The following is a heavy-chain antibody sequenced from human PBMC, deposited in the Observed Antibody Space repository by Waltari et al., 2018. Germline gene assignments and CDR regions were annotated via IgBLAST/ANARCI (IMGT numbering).Heavy chain of an antibody. J-gene: IGHJ4*02. CDR1: GGSISSYY. CDR2: IYYSGST. CDR3: ASARPYYDFWSGPTSIDY. D-gene: IGHD3-3*01. Sequence: QVQLQESGPGLVKPSETLSLTCTVPGGSISSYYWSWIRQPPGKGLEWIGYIYYSGSTNYNPSLKSRVTISVDTSKNQFSLKLSSVTAADTAVYYCASARPYYDFWSGPTSIDYWGQGTLVTVSS. V-gene: IGHV4-59*01.